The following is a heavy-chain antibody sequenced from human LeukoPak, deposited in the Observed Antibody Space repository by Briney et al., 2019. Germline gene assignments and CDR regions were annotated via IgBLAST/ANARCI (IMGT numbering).Heavy chain of an antibody. J-gene: IGHJ4*02. CDR3: GSGEWPQNY. CDR2: ISSSSSSE. D-gene: IGHD3-10*01. V-gene: IGHV3-48*02. Sequence: GGSLRLSCAASGFTFSNYNMNWVRQAPGKGLEWVSYISSSSSSEYYTGSVKGRFTISRDNAKNSLYLQMNSLRDEDTAVYYCGSGEWPQNYWGQGTLVTVSS. CDR1: GFTFSNYN.